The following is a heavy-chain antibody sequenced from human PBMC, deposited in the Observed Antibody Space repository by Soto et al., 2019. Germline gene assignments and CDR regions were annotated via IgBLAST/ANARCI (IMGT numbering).Heavy chain of an antibody. Sequence: PSETLSLTCSVFGGSIRSNYYWGWVRQPPGRGPEWVGSLFYTGSTYYGPSLKSRVTISFDTSKNQFSLKLSSMTAADTAIYYCARQSYSPGYMFDYWGRGTLVTVSS. D-gene: IGHD5-18*01. CDR2: LFYTGST. CDR3: ARQSYSPGYMFDY. J-gene: IGHJ4*02. CDR1: GGSIRSNYY. V-gene: IGHV4-39*01.